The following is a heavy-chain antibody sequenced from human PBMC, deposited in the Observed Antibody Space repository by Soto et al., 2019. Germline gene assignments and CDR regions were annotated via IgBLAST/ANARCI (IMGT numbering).Heavy chain of an antibody. D-gene: IGHD5-12*01. Sequence: SVKVSCKASGGTFSSYAISWVRQAPGQGLEWMGGIIPIFGTANYAQKFQGRVTITADESTSTAYMELSSLRSEDRAVYYSAVYSGYGYGAFDIWGQGTMVTVSS. CDR2: IIPIFGTA. J-gene: IGHJ3*02. CDR3: AVYSGYGYGAFDI. V-gene: IGHV1-69*13. CDR1: GGTFSSYA.